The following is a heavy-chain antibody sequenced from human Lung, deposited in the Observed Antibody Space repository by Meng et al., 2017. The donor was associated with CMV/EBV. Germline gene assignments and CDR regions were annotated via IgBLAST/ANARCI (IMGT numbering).Heavy chain of an antibody. D-gene: IGHD2-2*01. CDR1: LSFYE. CDR3: ARGRHCSSASCEGIYYYSGLDV. V-gene: IGHV3-48*03. Sequence: LSFYEMHWVRQVPGKGLEWVSYISGSGSTKYYADSVRGRFTISRDNAENSLYLQMHSLRAEDTAIYYCARGRHCSSASCEGIYYYSGLDVXGKGXTVTVSS. CDR2: ISGSGSTK. J-gene: IGHJ6*04.